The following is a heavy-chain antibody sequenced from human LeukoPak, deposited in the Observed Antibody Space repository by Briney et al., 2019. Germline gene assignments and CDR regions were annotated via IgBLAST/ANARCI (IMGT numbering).Heavy chain of an antibody. J-gene: IGHJ6*03. D-gene: IGHD3-10*01. CDR2: ISSSSSYI. Sequence: GGSLRLSCAASGFTFSSYSMNWVRQAPGKGLEWVSSISSSSSYIYYADSVKGRFTISRDNAKNSLYLQMNSLRAEDTAVYYCARAGSGSLYYYYYMDVWGKGTTVTISS. CDR3: ARAGSGSLYYYYYMDV. CDR1: GFTFSSYS. V-gene: IGHV3-21*01.